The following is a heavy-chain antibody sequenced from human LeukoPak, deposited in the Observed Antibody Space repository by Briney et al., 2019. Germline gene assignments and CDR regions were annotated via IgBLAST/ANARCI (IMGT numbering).Heavy chain of an antibody. CDR3: VKAGGSGNLRSYYMAV. J-gene: IGHJ6*03. CDR2: ISGTGAGT. V-gene: IGHV3-23*01. CDR1: GFSFGYYA. Sequence: WGSLTLSCAASGFSFGYYAMSWVRQAPGKGLEWVSAISGTGAGTYYADSEKGRLTVSGDNSKNTLWLQMNNVRAEDTAVYYCVKAGGSGNLRSYYMAVWGKGTTVTVSS. D-gene: IGHD3-16*01.